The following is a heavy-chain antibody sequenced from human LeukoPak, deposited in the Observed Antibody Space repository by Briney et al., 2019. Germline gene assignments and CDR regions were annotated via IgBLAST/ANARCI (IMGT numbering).Heavy chain of an antibody. J-gene: IGHJ6*02. CDR3: ARVEGSGWPPTPKYYYGMDV. CDR2: IYHSGST. V-gene: IGHV4-38-2*01. D-gene: IGHD6-19*01. CDR1: GYSITSGSH. Sequence: SETLSLTCAVSGYSITSGSHWGWIRQPPGKGLEWIGSIYHSGSTYYNPSLKSRVTISIDTSKNQFSLKLNSVTAADTAVYYCARVEGSGWPPTPKYYYGMDVWGQGTTVTVSS.